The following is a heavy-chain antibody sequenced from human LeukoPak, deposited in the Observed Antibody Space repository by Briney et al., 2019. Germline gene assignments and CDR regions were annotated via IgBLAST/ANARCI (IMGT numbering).Heavy chain of an antibody. CDR3: ARVLVYDSSGYSH. Sequence: SETLSLTCAVYGGSFSGYYWSWIRQPPGKGLEWIGEINHSGSTNYNPSLKGRVTISVDTSKNQFSLKLSSVTAADTAVYYCARVLVYDSSGYSHWGQGTLVTVSS. D-gene: IGHD3-22*01. J-gene: IGHJ4*02. V-gene: IGHV4-34*01. CDR2: INHSGST. CDR1: GGSFSGYY.